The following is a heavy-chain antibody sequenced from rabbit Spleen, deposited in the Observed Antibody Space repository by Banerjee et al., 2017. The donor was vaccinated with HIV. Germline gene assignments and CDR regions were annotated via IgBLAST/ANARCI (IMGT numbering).Heavy chain of an antibody. Sequence: QSLEESGGDLVKPGASLTLTCTASGVSFSSNYMCWVRQAPGKGLEWIACIYAGSSGFTYHASWAKGRFTISKTSSTTVTLQMTSLTVADMATYFCTRDAGTGDYIDVYFSLWGPGTLVTVS. CDR1: GVSFSSNY. CDR3: TRDAGTGDYIDVYFSL. D-gene: IGHD8-1*01. CDR2: IYAGSSGFT. V-gene: IGHV1S40*01. J-gene: IGHJ4*01.